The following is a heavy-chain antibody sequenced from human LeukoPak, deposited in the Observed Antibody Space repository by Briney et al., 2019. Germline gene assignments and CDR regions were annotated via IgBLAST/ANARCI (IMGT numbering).Heavy chain of an antibody. V-gene: IGHV3-23*01. Sequence: GGSLRPSCAASGFTFSNYGMTWVRQAPGKGLEWVSVISASGGSIDYADSVKGRFIISRDNSKNTLYLQMDSLRAEDTAVYYCAKDHWNGVLYGAFDVWGQGTMVTVS. J-gene: IGHJ3*01. CDR3: AKDHWNGVLYGAFDV. D-gene: IGHD1-1*01. CDR1: GFTFSNYG. CDR2: ISASGGSI.